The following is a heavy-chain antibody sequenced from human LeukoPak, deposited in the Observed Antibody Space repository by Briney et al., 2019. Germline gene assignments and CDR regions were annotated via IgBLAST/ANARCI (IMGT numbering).Heavy chain of an antibody. CDR3: ARLVSAPPRYYYYYMDV. J-gene: IGHJ6*03. Sequence: ASVKVSCKASGYTFSRYDINWVRQATGQGPEWLGWMNPNSGNTGYAQGFQGRVTMTRNTSISTAYMELSSLRSEDTAVYYCARLVSAPPRYYYYYMDVWGKGTTVTVSS. CDR2: MNPNSGNT. CDR1: GYTFSRYD. V-gene: IGHV1-8*01. D-gene: IGHD2-2*01.